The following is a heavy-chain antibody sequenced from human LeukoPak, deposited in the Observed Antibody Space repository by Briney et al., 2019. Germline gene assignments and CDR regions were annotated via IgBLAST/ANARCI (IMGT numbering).Heavy chain of an antibody. CDR2: IYYSGST. CDR1: GGSISSYY. J-gene: IGHJ6*03. V-gene: IGHV4-59*01. CDR3: ARGRATVTTYYYMDV. D-gene: IGHD4-11*01. Sequence: SETLSLTCTVSGGSISSYYWSWIRQPPGKGLEWIGYIYYSGSTNYNPSLKSRVTMSVDTSKNQFSLKLSSVTAADTAVYYCARGRATVTTYYYMDVWGKGTTVTVSS.